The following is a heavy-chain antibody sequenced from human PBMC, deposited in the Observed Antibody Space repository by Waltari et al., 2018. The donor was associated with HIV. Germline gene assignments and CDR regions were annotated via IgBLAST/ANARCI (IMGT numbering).Heavy chain of an antibody. CDR2: IYYSGST. V-gene: IGHV4-61*01. J-gene: IGHJ4*02. Sequence: QVQLQESGPGLVKPSETLSLTCTVSGGSVSSGSYYWSWIRPPPGKGLEWIGYIYYSGSTNYNPSLKSRVTISVDTSKNQFSLKLTSVTAADTAVYYCARVTRGRDGYIPDYWGQGTLVTVSS. D-gene: IGHD5-12*01. CDR1: GGSVSSGSYY. CDR3: ARVTRGRDGYIPDY.